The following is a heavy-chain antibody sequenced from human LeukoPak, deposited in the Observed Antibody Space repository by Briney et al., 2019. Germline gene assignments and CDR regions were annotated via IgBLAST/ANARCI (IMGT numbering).Heavy chain of an antibody. V-gene: IGHV4-4*07. D-gene: IGHD3-3*01. CDR3: ARDNADDFWSGYPLNWFDP. Sequence: SETLSLTCTVSGGSISSYYWSWVRQPAGKGLEWIGRIYTSGSTNYNPSLKSRVTMSVDTSKNQFSLKLSSVTAADTAVYYCARDNADDFWSGYPLNWFDPWGQGTLVTVSS. CDR2: IYTSGST. CDR1: GGSISSYY. J-gene: IGHJ5*02.